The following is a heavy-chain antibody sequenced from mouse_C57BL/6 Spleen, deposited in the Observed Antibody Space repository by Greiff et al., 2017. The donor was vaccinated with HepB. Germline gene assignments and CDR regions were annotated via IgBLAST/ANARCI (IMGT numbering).Heavy chain of an antibody. J-gene: IGHJ2*01. V-gene: IGHV1-55*01. CDR1: GYTFTSYW. CDR2: IYPGSGST. CDR3: ARDVGNYYGSISFDY. D-gene: IGHD1-1*01. Sequence: VQLQQSGAELVKPGASVKMSCKASGYTFTSYWITWVKQRPGQGLEWIGDIYPGSGSTNYNEKFKSKATLTVDTSSSTAYMQLSSLTSEDSAVYYCARDVGNYYGSISFDYWGQGTTLTVSS.